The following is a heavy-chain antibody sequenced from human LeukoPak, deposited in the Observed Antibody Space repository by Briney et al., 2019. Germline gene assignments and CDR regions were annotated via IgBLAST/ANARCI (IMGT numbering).Heavy chain of an antibody. CDR2: ITGRGGST. CDR1: GFTFTNYA. D-gene: IGHD5-12*01. V-gene: IGHV3-23*01. J-gene: IGHJ4*02. CDR3: AKDGGGESGYDNFGY. Sequence: GGSLRLSSAASGFTFTNYAMSWVRQAPEKGLEWVSTITGRGGSTYYADSVKGRITISRDNSKNTLYLQMNSLRAEGTAVYSFAKDGGGESGYDNFGYWGQGTLVTVSS.